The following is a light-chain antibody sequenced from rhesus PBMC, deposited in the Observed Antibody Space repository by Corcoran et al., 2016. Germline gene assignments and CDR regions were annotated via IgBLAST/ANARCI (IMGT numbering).Light chain of an antibody. V-gene: IGKV3-24*04. J-gene: IGKJ1*01. CDR3: QQSSDSWT. Sequence: ETVVTQSPATLALSPGERATLSCRASQSVGSHLAWYQQKPGQAPRLLIYSASRRATGIPERFSGSRSGTDFTLTISRLEPEDVGIYDCQQSSDSWTFGQGTKVEI. CDR2: SAS. CDR1: QSVGSH.